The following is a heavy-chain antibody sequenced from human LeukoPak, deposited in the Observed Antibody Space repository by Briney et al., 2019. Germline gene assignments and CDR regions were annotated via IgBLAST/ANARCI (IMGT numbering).Heavy chain of an antibody. D-gene: IGHD6-13*01. J-gene: IGHJ4*02. CDR3: ATWWVGIAAQEFIF. V-gene: IGHV3-74*01. CDR1: GFTFSSYW. CDR2: INSDGSST. Sequence: PGGSLRLSCAASGFTFSSYWMHWVRQAPGKGLVWVSGINSDGSSTIYAESVKGRFTISRDNAKNTLYLQMNSLRAEDTAVYYCATWWVGIAAQEFIFWGQGTLVTVSS.